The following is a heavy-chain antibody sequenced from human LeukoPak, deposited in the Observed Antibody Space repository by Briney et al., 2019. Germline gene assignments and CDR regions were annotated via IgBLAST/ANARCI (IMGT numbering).Heavy chain of an antibody. V-gene: IGHV1-18*04. D-gene: IGHD3-10*01. CDR2: ISAYNGNT. Sequence: ASVKVSCKASGYIFADYYIHWVRQDPGQGLEGMGWISAYNGNTNYAQKLQGRVTMTTDTSTSTAYMELRSLRSDDTAVYYCARDGGVIWFGELSYYFDYWGQGTLVTVSS. CDR3: ARDGGVIWFGELSYYFDY. J-gene: IGHJ4*02. CDR1: GYIFADYY.